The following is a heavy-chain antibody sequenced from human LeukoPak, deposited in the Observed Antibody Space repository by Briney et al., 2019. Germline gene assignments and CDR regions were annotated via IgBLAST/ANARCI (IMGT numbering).Heavy chain of an antibody. V-gene: IGHV3-21*01. D-gene: IGHD4-11*01. CDR3: ASKFYSNYLMDV. CDR1: RFTFSIFS. CDR2: FSSSSSYI. Sequence: PGGSLRLSCAASRFTFSIFSMNWARDAREKGLEWVSSFSSSSSYIYYADSVKGRFTISRDNTKNSLYLQKNSLRAEDTAVYYCASKFYSNYLMDVWGKGPTVTVSS. J-gene: IGHJ6*04.